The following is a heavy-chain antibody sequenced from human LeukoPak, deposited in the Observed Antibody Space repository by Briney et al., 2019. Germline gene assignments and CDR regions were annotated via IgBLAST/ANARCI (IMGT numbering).Heavy chain of an antibody. CDR1: GFTFSSYW. CDR2: IKEDGSEK. J-gene: IGHJ4*02. V-gene: IGHV3-7*01. CDR3: ARILVYGSGAEAFDY. D-gene: IGHD3-10*01. Sequence: GGSLRLSCAASGFTFSSYWMSWVRQAPGKGLEWVANIKEDGSEKYYVDSVKGRFTISRDNAKSSLYLQMNSLRAEDTAVYYCARILVYGSGAEAFDYWGQGTLVTVSS.